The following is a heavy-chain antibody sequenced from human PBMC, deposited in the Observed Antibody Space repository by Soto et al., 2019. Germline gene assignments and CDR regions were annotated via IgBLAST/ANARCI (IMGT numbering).Heavy chain of an antibody. CDR3: ARAPNDCWSGVAGGGLDY. J-gene: IGHJ4*02. CDR1: GFTFSSYE. V-gene: IGHV3-48*03. D-gene: IGHD3-3*01. CDR2: ISSSGSTI. Sequence: EVQLVESGGGLVQPGGSLRLSCAASGFTFSSYEMNWVRQAPGKGLEWVSYISSSGSTIYYADSVKGRFTIPRDNAKNSLYQQMNSLRAEDTAVYYCARAPNDCWSGVAGGGLDYWGQGTLVTVSS.